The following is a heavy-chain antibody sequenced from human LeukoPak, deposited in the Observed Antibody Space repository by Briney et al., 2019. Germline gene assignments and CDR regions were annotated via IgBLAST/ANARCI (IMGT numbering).Heavy chain of an antibody. D-gene: IGHD4-17*01. Sequence: GASVKVSCKASGYTFASYGISWVRQAPGQGLEWMGWISAYNGNTNYAQKLQGRVTMTTDTSTSTAYMELRSLRSDDTAVYYCARDRATVTTLANFDYWGQGTLVTVSP. V-gene: IGHV1-18*01. CDR2: ISAYNGNT. J-gene: IGHJ4*02. CDR3: ARDRATVTTLANFDY. CDR1: GYTFASYG.